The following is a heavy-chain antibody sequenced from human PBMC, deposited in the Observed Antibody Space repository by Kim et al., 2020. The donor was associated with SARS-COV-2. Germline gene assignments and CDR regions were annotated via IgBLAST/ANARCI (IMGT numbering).Heavy chain of an antibody. CDR2: ISYDGSNK. CDR1: GFTFSSYG. V-gene: IGHV3-30*18. CDR3: AKEATVYSSSGTLDY. J-gene: IGHJ4*02. D-gene: IGHD6-6*01. Sequence: GGSLRLSCAASGFTFSSYGMHWVRQAPGKGLEWVAVISYDGSNKYYADSVKGRFTISRDNSKNTLYLQMNSLRAEDTAVYYCAKEATVYSSSGTLDYWGQRTLVSVSP.